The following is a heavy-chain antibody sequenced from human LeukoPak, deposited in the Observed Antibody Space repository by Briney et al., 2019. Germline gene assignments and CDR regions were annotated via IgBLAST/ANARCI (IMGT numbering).Heavy chain of an antibody. D-gene: IGHD3-10*02. CDR2: ISSSGSTI. Sequence: GGSLRLSCAASGFTFSSYEMNWVRQAPGKGVEWVSYISSSGSTIYYADSVKGRFTISRDNAKNSLYLQMNSLSAEDTAVYYCAELGITMIGGVWGKGTTVTISS. CDR3: AELGITMIGGV. J-gene: IGHJ6*04. CDR1: GFTFSSYE. V-gene: IGHV3-48*03.